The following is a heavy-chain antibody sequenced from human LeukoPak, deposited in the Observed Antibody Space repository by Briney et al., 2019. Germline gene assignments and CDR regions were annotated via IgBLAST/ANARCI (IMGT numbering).Heavy chain of an antibody. CDR1: GGSISCSTYY. V-gene: IGHV4-39*01. CDR3: ARQNLNYYYGMDV. CDR2: IYFSGTT. Sequence: PSETLSLTCTVSGGSISCSTYYWGWIRQPPGKGLEWIGSIYFSGTTYYSPSLKSRVTISVDTSKNQFSLKLSSLTAADTAVYYCARQNLNYYYGMDVWGQGTTVTVSS. J-gene: IGHJ6*02.